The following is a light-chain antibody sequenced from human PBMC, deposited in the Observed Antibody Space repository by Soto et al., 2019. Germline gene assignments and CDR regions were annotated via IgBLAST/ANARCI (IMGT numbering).Light chain of an antibody. CDR2: AAS. Sequence: DIQITHSPCSLSGSVGCGGTITCRASQSISSYLNWCQQKPGKAPKLLIYAASSLQSGVPSRFSGSGSGTDFTLTISSLQPEDFATYYCQKSYSTPPTFGQGTTGAI. CDR1: QSISSY. J-gene: IGKJ1*01. V-gene: IGKV1-39*01. CDR3: QKSYSTPPT.